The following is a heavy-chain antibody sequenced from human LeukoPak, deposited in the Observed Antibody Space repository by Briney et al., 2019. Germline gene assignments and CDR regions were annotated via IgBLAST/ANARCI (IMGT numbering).Heavy chain of an antibody. J-gene: IGHJ3*01. D-gene: IGHD2/OR15-2a*01. CDR2: INTIGTTI. Sequence: GGSLRLSCAASGFTFSNYYMSWIRHAPGNGLEWVSYINTIGTTIYYADSLKGRFTISRDNAKNSLSLQMDSLRAEDTAVYYCARGDFGRDAFDFWGQGTMVTVSS. CDR1: GFTFSNYY. CDR3: ARGDFGRDAFDF. V-gene: IGHV3-11*01.